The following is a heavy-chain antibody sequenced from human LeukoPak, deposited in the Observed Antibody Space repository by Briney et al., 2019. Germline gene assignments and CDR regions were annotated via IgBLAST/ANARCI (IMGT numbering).Heavy chain of an antibody. J-gene: IGHJ3*02. CDR3: ARGRYSLDAFDI. Sequence: ASVKVSCKASGYTFTSYDINWVRQATGQGLEWMGWMNPNSGNTGYAQKFQGRVTMTRNTSISTAYMVLSSLRSEDTAVYYCARGRYSLDAFDIWGQGTMVTVSS. V-gene: IGHV1-8*01. CDR1: GYTFTSYD. CDR2: MNPNSGNT. D-gene: IGHD4-11*01.